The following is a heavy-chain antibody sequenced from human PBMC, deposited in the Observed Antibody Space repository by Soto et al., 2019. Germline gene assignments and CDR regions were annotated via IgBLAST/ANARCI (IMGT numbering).Heavy chain of an antibody. V-gene: IGHV3-23*01. CDR1: GFTFSSYA. Sequence: GVSPILSCAASGFTFSSYAMSWVRQAPGKGLEWVSAISGSGGSTYYADSVKGRFTISRDNSKNTLYLQMNSLRAEDTAVYYCAKGPFGYPYYYYGMDVWGQGTTVTVS. D-gene: IGHD5-18*01. J-gene: IGHJ6*02. CDR3: AKGPFGYPYYYYGMDV. CDR2: ISGSGGST.